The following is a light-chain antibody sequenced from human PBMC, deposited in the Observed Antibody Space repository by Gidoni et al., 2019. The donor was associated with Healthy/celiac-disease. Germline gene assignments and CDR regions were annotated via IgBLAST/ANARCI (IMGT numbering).Light chain of an antibody. J-gene: IGKJ3*01. CDR1: QGISNY. V-gene: IGKV1-27*01. CDR3: QKYNSALLFT. CDR2: AAS. Sequence: DIQMTHSPSSLSASVGDRVTITCRASQGISNYLAWYQQKPGKVPKLLIYAASTLQSGVPSRFSGSGSGTEFTLTISSLQPEDVATYYCQKYNSALLFTFGPXTKVDIK.